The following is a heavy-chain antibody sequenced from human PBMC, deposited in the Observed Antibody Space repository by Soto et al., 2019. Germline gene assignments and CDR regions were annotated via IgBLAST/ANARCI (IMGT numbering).Heavy chain of an antibody. CDR3: ARGEEDYGYITGVFDY. D-gene: IGHD5-18*01. CDR2: ISAYNGNT. CDR1: GYTFTSYG. V-gene: IGHV1-18*01. J-gene: IGHJ4*02. Sequence: QVQLVQSGAEVKNPGASVKVSCKASGYTFTSYGISWVRQAPGQRLEWMGWISAYNGNTNYAQKLQGRVTMTTDTPTSTAYRELRSLRSDDTAVYYCARGEEDYGYITGVFDYWGQGTLVTVS.